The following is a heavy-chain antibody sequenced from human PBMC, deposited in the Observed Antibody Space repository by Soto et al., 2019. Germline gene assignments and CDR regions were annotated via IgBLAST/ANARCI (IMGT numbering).Heavy chain of an antibody. D-gene: IGHD6-13*01. CDR3: ARLSAAAGYGWFDP. CDR2: IYYSGST. Sequence: SETLSLTCTVSGGSISSYYWSWIRQPPGKGLEWIGYIYYSGSTNYNPSLKSRVTISVDTSKNQFSLKLSSVTAADTAVYYCARLSAAAGYGWFDPWGQGTLVTVSS. J-gene: IGHJ5*02. V-gene: IGHV4-59*01. CDR1: GGSISSYY.